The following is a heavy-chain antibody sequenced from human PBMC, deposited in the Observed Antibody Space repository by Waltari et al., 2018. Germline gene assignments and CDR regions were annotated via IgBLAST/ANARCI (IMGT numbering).Heavy chain of an antibody. Sequence: QVQLVQSGAEVKKPGASVKVSCKVSGYTLTELSMHWVRQAPGKGLEWMGGFDPEDGETIYAQKFQGRVTMTEDTSTDTAYMELSSLRSEDTAVYYCATYRTVPWPRFGELLYGYYFDYWGQGTLVTVSS. J-gene: IGHJ4*02. V-gene: IGHV1-24*01. CDR2: FDPEDGET. CDR3: ATYRTVPWPRFGELLYGYYFDY. D-gene: IGHD3-10*01. CDR1: GYTLTELS.